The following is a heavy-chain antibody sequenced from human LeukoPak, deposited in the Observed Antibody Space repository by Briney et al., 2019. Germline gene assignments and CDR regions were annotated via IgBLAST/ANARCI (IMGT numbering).Heavy chain of an antibody. V-gene: IGHV3-21*04. J-gene: IGHJ4*02. CDR3: AKAKVATGRVTTAYFDY. D-gene: IGHD4-17*01. CDR1: GFTFSSYS. Sequence: GGSLRLSCAASGFTFSSYSMNWVRQAPGKGLEWVSSISSSSSYIYYADSVKGRFTISRDNAKNSLYLQMNSLRAEDTAVYYCAKAKVATGRVTTAYFDYWGQGTLVTVSS. CDR2: ISSSSSYI.